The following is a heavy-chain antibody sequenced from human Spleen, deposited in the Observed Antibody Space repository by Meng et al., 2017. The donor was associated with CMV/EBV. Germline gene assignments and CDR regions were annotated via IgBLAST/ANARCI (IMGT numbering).Heavy chain of an antibody. J-gene: IGHJ6*02. CDR1: GFTFSPYA. CDR3: ARDRRIAVAATRYYYGMDV. Sequence: GESLKISCAASGFTFSPYAMNWVRQAPGKGLEWVSSISSSSSYIFYADSVKGRFTISRYNAKNSLYLQMNSLRAEDTAVYYCARDRRIAVAATRYYYGMDVWGQGTTVTVSS. D-gene: IGHD6-19*01. V-gene: IGHV3-21*01. CDR2: ISSSSSYI.